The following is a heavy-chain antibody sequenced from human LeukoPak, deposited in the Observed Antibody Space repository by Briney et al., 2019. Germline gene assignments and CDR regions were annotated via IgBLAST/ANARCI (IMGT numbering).Heavy chain of an antibody. V-gene: IGHV4-59*01. CDR3: ARDGSGWNWFDP. D-gene: IGHD6-19*01. CDR1: GGSISSYY. CDR2: IYYSGST. J-gene: IGHJ5*02. Sequence: PSETLSLTCTVAGGSISSYYWSWIRQPPGKGLEWIGYIYYSGSTNYNPSLKSRVTISVDTSKNQFSLKLSSVTAADTAVYYCARDGSGWNWFDPWGQGTLVTVSS.